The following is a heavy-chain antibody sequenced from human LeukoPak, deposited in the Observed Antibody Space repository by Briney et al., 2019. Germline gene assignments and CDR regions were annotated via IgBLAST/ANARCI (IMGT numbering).Heavy chain of an antibody. CDR2: ISYSGIA. V-gene: IGHV4-31*11. CDR3: ARVLYDYYFDY. D-gene: IGHD2/OR15-2a*01. Sequence: PSQTLSLTCAVSGGSFSSGGYYWSWIRHHPGKGLEWLACISYSGIAYYNPSLKSRLTISVDTSKIQFSLELSSVTAADTALCYCARVLYDYYFDYWGQGTLVTVSS. J-gene: IGHJ4*02. CDR1: GGSFSSGGYY.